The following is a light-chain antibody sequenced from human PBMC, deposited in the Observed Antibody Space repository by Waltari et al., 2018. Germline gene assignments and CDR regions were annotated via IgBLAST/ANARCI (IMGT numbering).Light chain of an antibody. CDR2: WSS. CDR1: QSVLSSSDNKNY. CDR3: QHYYTSPPT. J-gene: IGKJ4*01. V-gene: IGKV4-1*01. Sequence: DIVMTQSSDSLAVSLGERATINCKSSQSVLSSSDNKNYLAWYQQKPGQPPKLFIYWSSTRESGVPDRFSGSGSGTDFALTISSLQAEDAAVYYCQHYYTSPPTFGGGTKVEIK.